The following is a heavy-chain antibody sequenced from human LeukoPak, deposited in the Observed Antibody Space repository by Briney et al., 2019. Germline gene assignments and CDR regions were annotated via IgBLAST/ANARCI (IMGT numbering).Heavy chain of an antibody. CDR3: ARERVVYYDSSGYGY. CDR2: ISAYNGNT. CDR1: GDTFTSYG. Sequence: ASVNVSCKSSGDTFTSYGISWVRQAPGQGLEWMGWISAYNGNTNYAQKLQGRVTMTTDTSTSTAYMELRSLRSDGTAVYYCARERVVYYDSSGYGYWGQGTLVTVSS. D-gene: IGHD3-22*01. V-gene: IGHV1-18*01. J-gene: IGHJ4*02.